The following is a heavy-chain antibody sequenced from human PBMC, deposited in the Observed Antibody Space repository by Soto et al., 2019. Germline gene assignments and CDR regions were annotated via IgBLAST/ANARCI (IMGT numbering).Heavy chain of an antibody. CDR1: GFSFSEYE. D-gene: IGHD3-9*01. CDR2: IRGSGRRI. CDR3: ASPREILTGNKPRLDY. J-gene: IGHJ4*02. V-gene: IGHV3-48*03. Sequence: GRSLRLSCAASGFSFSEYEMTWVRQAPGKGLEWISYIRGSGRRIYYADSVKGRFTISRDNAKKSVFLQMNSLKTADTAIYYYASPREILTGNKPRLDYWGQGALVTVSS.